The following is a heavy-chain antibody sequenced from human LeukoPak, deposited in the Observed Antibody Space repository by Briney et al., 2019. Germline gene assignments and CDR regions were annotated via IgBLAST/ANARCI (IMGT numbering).Heavy chain of an antibody. CDR3: AKDLGISGSRSRGYFDY. J-gene: IGHJ4*02. D-gene: IGHD1-26*01. Sequence: GGSLRLSCAASGFTFSSYAMSWVHQAPGKGLEWVSATSASGGSTYYADSVKGRFTMSRDNSKNTLSLQMNSLRAEDTAVYYCAKDLGISGSRSRGYFDYWGQGTLVTVSS. V-gene: IGHV3-23*01. CDR1: GFTFSSYA. CDR2: TSASGGST.